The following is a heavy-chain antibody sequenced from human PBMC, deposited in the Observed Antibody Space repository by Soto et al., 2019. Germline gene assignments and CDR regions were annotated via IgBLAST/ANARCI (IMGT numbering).Heavy chain of an antibody. V-gene: IGHV3-9*01. Sequence: GGSLRLSCAASGFSFDDYVMHWVRQAPGKGLEWVSGISWNSGSIGYADSVKGRFTISRDNAKDSLYLQMNSLRAEDTALYYCAKEHSSSSIVDYWGQGT. CDR3: AKEHSSSSIVDY. J-gene: IGHJ4*02. D-gene: IGHD6-6*01. CDR1: GFSFDDYV. CDR2: ISWNSGSI.